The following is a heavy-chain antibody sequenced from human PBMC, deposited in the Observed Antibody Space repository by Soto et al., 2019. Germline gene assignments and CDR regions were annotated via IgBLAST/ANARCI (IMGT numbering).Heavy chain of an antibody. CDR1: GFTFTSSA. CDR3: AADLLGYCSSTSCYAGGAFDI. Sequence: SVKVSCKASGFTFTSSAMQWVRQARGQRLEWIGWIVVGSGNTNYAQKFQERVTITRDMSTSTAYMELSSLRSEDTAVYYCAADLLGYCSSTSCYAGGAFDIWGQGTMVTVSS. V-gene: IGHV1-58*02. D-gene: IGHD2-2*01. CDR2: IVVGSGNT. J-gene: IGHJ3*02.